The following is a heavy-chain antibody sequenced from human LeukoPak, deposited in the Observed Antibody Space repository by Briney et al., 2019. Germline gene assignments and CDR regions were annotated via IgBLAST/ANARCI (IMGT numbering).Heavy chain of an antibody. J-gene: IGHJ5*02. V-gene: IGHV1-69*06. CDR2: IIPIFGTA. CDR1: GYTFTGYY. Sequence: ASVKVSCKASGYTFTGYYLHWVRQAPGQGLEWMGGIIPIFGTANYAQKFQGRVTITADKSTSTAYMELSSLRSEDTAVYYCARGSTGFDPWGQGTLVTVSS. CDR3: ARGSTGFDP.